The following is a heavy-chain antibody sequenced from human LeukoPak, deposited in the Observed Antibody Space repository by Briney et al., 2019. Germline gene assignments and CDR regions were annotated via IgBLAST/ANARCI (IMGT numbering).Heavy chain of an antibody. CDR2: ISGSGGST. CDR3: ARGPDYDYVWGSYRPQYYFDY. V-gene: IGHV3-23*01. CDR1: GFTFSSYA. D-gene: IGHD3-16*02. Sequence: PGGSLRLSCAASGFTFSSYAMSWVRQAPGKGLEWVSAISGSGGSTYYADSVKGRFTISRDNSKNTLYLQMNSLRAEDTAVYYCARGPDYDYVWGSYRPQYYFDYWGQGTLVTVCS. J-gene: IGHJ4*02.